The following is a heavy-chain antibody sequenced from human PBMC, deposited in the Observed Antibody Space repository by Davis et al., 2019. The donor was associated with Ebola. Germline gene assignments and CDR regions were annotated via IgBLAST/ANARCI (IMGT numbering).Heavy chain of an antibody. CDR3: ARPRYSSSWPEALSL. V-gene: IGHV4-34*01. J-gene: IGHJ3*01. CDR1: GGSFSGYY. Sequence: MPSETLSLTCAVHGGSFSGYYWSWIRQPPGKGLEWIGEINHSGSTNYNPSLKSRVTISVDTSKNQFSLKLSSVTAADTAVYYCARPRYSSSWPEALSLWGQGTMVSVSP. D-gene: IGHD6-13*01. CDR2: INHSGST.